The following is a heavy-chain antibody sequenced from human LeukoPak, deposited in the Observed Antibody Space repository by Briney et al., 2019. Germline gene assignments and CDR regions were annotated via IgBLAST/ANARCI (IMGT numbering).Heavy chain of an antibody. J-gene: IGHJ4*02. CDR1: GFTFSSYA. V-gene: IGHV3-23*01. D-gene: IGHD3-3*01. CDR3: AKREYNFWSGYFF. Sequence: PGGSLRLSCAASGFTFSSYAVTWVRQAPGKGLEWVSSINDSGGSTYYADSVKGRFTISRDNSKNTLYLQMNSLRAEDTAVYYCAKREYNFWSGYFFWGQGTLVTVSS. CDR2: INDSGGST.